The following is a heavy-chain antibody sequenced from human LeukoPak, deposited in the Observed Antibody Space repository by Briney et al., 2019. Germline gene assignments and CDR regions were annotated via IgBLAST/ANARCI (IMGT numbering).Heavy chain of an antibody. CDR3: AKDVLDAFDI. J-gene: IGHJ3*02. Sequence: GGSLRLSCAASGFTFSSYTMNWVRQAPGKGLEWVSSISTTSSYIFYADSVEGRFTISRDNAKNSLYLQMNSLRAEDTAVYYCAKDVLDAFDIWGQGTMVTVSS. CDR2: ISTTSSYI. V-gene: IGHV3-21*04. CDR1: GFTFSSYT.